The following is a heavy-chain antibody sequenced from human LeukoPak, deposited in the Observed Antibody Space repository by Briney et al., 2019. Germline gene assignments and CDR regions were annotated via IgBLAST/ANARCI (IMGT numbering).Heavy chain of an antibody. CDR1: GFTVSSNY. J-gene: IGHJ4*02. V-gene: IGHV3-66*01. CDR3: SRWRGYNYASYYFDY. Sequence: QTGGSLRLSCAASGFTVSSNYMSWVRRAPGKGLEWVSLIYSGGSTFYADSVKGRFTISRDNSKNTLYLQMNSLRAEDTAVYYCSRWRGYNYASYYFDYWGQGTLVTVSS. CDR2: IYSGGST. D-gene: IGHD5-18*01.